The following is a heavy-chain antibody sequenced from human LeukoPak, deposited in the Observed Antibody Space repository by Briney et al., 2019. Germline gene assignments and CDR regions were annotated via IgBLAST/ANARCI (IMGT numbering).Heavy chain of an antibody. CDR2: IYYSGST. CDR3: ARDRRYSSGQGGTDY. CDR1: GGSISSSSYY. J-gene: IGHJ4*02. D-gene: IGHD6-19*01. V-gene: IGHV4-39*07. Sequence: SETLSLTCTVSGGSISSSSYYWGWIRQPPGKGLEWIGSIYYSGSTYYNPSLKSRVTISVDTSKNQFSLKLSSVTAADTAVYYCARDRRYSSGQGGTDYWGQGTLVTVSS.